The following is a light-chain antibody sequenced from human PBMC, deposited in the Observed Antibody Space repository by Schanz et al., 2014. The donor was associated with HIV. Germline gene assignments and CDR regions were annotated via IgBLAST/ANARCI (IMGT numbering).Light chain of an antibody. V-gene: IGKV1-9*01. J-gene: IGKJ5*01. CDR1: QGISSY. CDR3: QQSFTTPSIT. Sequence: IQLTQSPSSLSAFVGDRVTITCRASQGISSYLAWYQQKPGRAPKILIYAASTLQSGVPSRFSGSGSGTDFTLTITNLQPEDFALYFCQQSFTTPSITFGQGTRLEIK. CDR2: AAS.